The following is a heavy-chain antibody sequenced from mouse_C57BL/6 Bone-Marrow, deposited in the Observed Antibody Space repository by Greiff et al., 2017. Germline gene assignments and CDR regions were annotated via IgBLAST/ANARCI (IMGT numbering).Heavy chain of an antibody. Sequence: EVNVVESGGDLVKPGGSLTLSCAASGFTFSSYGMSWVRQTPDKRLEWVATISSGGSYTYYPDSVKGRFTISRDNAKNTLYLQMSSLKSEDTAMYYCARRGYYGSIFYWYFDVWGTGTTVTVSS. CDR1: GFTFSSYG. CDR2: ISSGGSYT. V-gene: IGHV5-6*01. CDR3: ARRGYYGSIFYWYFDV. J-gene: IGHJ1*03. D-gene: IGHD1-1*01.